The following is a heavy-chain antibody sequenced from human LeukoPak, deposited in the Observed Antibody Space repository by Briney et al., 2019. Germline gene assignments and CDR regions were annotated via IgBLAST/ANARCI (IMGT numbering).Heavy chain of an antibody. CDR1: GGSISSGSYY. D-gene: IGHD3-10*01. Sequence: SGTLSLTCSVSGGSISSGSYYWGWIRQPPGKGLEWIGSIYYSGSTYYNPSLESRVTISIDTSKNQFSLKLSSVTAADTAVYYCARERLTFDLWGRGTLVTVSS. J-gene: IGHJ2*01. CDR2: IYYSGST. V-gene: IGHV4-39*02. CDR3: ARERLTFDL.